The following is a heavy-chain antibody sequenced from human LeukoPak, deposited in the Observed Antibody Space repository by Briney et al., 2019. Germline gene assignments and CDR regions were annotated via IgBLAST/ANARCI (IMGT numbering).Heavy chain of an antibody. CDR2: ISSSSSYV. Sequence: GGSLRLSCAASGFTFSSYSMNWVRQAPGKGLEWVSSISSSSSYVYYADSVKGRFTISRDNAKNSLYLQMNSLRAEDTAVYYCARRARRQWLVGTLGYYFDYWGQGTLVTVSS. V-gene: IGHV3-21*01. CDR1: GFTFSSYS. J-gene: IGHJ4*02. CDR3: ARRARRQWLVGTLGYYFDY. D-gene: IGHD6-19*01.